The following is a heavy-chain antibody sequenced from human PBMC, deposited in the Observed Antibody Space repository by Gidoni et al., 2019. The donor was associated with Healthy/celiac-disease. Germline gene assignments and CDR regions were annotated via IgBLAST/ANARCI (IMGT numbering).Heavy chain of an antibody. CDR2: IYYSGST. D-gene: IGHD3-9*01. Sequence: QVQLQESGPGLVKPSETLSLTCTVSGGSISSYYWSWIRQPPGKGLEWIGYIYYSGSTNYNPSLKSRVTISVDTSKNQFSLKLSSVTAEDTAVYYCARGYDILTGYQPLDYWGQGTLVTVSS. J-gene: IGHJ4*02. V-gene: IGHV4-59*01. CDR1: GGSISSYY. CDR3: ARGYDILTGYQPLDY.